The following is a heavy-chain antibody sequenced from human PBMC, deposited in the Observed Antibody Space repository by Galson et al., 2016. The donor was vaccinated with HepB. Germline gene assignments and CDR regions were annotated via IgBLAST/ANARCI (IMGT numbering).Heavy chain of an antibody. J-gene: IGHJ4*02. D-gene: IGHD3-16*01. CDR2: ISGDGVTT. V-gene: IGHV3-23*01. CDR1: GFTFSTYA. Sequence: SLRLSCAASGFTFSTYAMTRVRQAPGKGLACVSTISGDGVTTYYADSVNGRFTISRDISKNPLYLQLDSLRADDTALYYCAKSWGKYTGSSNWVFFDSWGQGTLVTVSS. CDR3: AKSWGKYTGSSNWVFFDS.